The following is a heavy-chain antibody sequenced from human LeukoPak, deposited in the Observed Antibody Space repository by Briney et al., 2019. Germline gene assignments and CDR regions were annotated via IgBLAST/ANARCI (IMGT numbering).Heavy chain of an antibody. D-gene: IGHD3-10*01. CDR2: IYPGDSNM. Sequence: GESLKISCEGSGFKFSNYWIAWVRQMPVKGLEWMGIIYPGDSNMRYNPSLQGQVTISADKSINTAYLQWGSLKASDTAMYYCARHVNYFGSGSYPDYWGQGTLVTVSS. V-gene: IGHV5-51*01. CDR1: GFKFSNYW. CDR3: ARHVNYFGSGSYPDY. J-gene: IGHJ4*02.